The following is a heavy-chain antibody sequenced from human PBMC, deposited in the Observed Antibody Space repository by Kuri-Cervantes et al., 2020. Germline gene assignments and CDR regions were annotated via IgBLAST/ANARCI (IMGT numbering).Heavy chain of an antibody. J-gene: IGHJ6*03. CDR2: ISSSGSTI. CDR1: GFTFSDYY. D-gene: IGHD3-22*01. CDR3: ARDHYYDPKYYMDV. V-gene: IGHV3-11*01. Sequence: GESLKISCAASGFTFSDYYMSWIRQAPGKGLEWVSYISSSGSTIYYADSVKGRFTISRDNAKNSLYLQMNSLRAEDTAVYYCARDHYYDPKYYMDVWGKGTTVTVSS.